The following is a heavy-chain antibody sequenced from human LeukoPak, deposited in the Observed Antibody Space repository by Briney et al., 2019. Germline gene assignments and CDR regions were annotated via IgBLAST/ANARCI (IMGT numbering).Heavy chain of an antibody. D-gene: IGHD6-13*01. CDR2: IWYDGSSK. Sequence: GGSLRLSCAASGVSFSAYGVHWVRQAPGKGLEWVAVIWYDGSSKDYADSVKGRFTLSRDNSKNTLYLQMNSLTVEDTAVYYCARSQSSSLIDYWGQGTLVTVSS. V-gene: IGHV3-33*01. CDR3: ARSQSSSLIDY. J-gene: IGHJ4*02. CDR1: GVSFSAYG.